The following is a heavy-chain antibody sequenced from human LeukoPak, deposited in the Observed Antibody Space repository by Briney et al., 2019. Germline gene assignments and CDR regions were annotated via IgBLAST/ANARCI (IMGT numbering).Heavy chain of an antibody. CDR1: GYTFTSYY. V-gene: IGHV1-46*01. CDR2: INPSGGST. J-gene: IGHJ6*02. D-gene: IGHD2-2*01. CDR3: ARDSDIVVVPAAPYYYGMDV. Sequence: ASVKVSCKASGYTFTSYYMHWVRQAPGQGLEWMGIINPSGGSTSYAQKFQGRVTMTRDTSTSTVYMELSSLRSEDTAVYYCARDSDIVVVPAAPYYYGMDVWGQGTTVTVSS.